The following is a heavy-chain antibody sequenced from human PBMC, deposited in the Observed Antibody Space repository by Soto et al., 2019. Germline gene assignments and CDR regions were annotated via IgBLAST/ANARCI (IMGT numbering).Heavy chain of an antibody. V-gene: IGHV3-23*01. CDR2: ISSSGGST. Sequence: PGGSLRLSCAASGFTFSNYAMSWVRQAPGKGLEWVSAISSSGGSTYYPDSVKGRFTISRDNSKNTLFLQMNSLRAEDTAVYYCAKTELRIAFDIWGQGTMVTVSS. J-gene: IGHJ3*02. CDR3: AKTELRIAFDI. CDR1: GFTFSNYA. D-gene: IGHD1-26*01.